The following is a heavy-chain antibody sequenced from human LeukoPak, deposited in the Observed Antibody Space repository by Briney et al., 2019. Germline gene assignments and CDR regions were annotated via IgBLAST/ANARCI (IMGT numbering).Heavy chain of an antibody. D-gene: IGHD3-3*01. CDR1: GGSISSGGYY. V-gene: IGHV4-30-2*01. CDR3: ARGGTVEWFYHNNHYFDY. J-gene: IGHJ4*02. Sequence: PSETLSLTCTVSGGSISSGGYYWSWIRQPPGKGLEWIGYIYHSGSTYYNPSLKSRVTISVDRSKNQFSLKLSSVTAADTAVYYCARGGTVEWFYHNNHYFDYWGQGTLVTVSS. CDR2: IYHSGST.